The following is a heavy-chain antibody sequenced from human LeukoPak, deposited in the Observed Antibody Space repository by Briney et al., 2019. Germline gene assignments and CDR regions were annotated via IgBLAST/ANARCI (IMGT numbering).Heavy chain of an antibody. J-gene: IGHJ4*02. CDR1: GFTFSNYA. D-gene: IGHD3-3*01. V-gene: IGHV3-23*01. CDR3: AKEEWLLAVYFDY. Sequence: AGGSLRLSCAAFGFTFSNYAMSWVRQAPGKGLEWVSTISGSGVSTYYADSVKGQFTISRDNSKNTLYLQMNGLRAEDTAVYYCAKEEWLLAVYFDYWGQGTLVTVSS. CDR2: ISGSGVST.